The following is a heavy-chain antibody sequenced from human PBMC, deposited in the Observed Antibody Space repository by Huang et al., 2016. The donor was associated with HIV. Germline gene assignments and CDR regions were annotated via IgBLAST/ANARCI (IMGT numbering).Heavy chain of an antibody. D-gene: IGHD2-21*02. CDR3: ARGLRFCRGGDCFPTHFQH. J-gene: IGHJ1*01. Sequence: QVRLEQWGAGLLKPSETLSLTCAVYGGSFSGHQWTWIRQSPGKGLEWIGEINHSRSDTYNPALETRGTRTGDMSKNQFTLKMTSLNGTDTAVYFCARGLRFCRGGDCFPTHFQHWSQG. CDR1: GGSFSGHQ. V-gene: IGHV4-34*02. CDR2: INHSRSD.